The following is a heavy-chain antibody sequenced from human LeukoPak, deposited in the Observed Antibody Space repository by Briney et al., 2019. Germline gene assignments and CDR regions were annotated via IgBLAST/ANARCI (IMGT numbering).Heavy chain of an antibody. V-gene: IGHV3-23*01. D-gene: IGHD6-19*01. CDR3: AKDQPVHIAVAGTFFDY. CDR2: ISGSGGST. J-gene: IGHJ4*02. Sequence: GGSLRLSCAASGFTFSSYAMSWVRQAPGKGLEWVSAISGSGGSTYYADSVKGRFTISRDNSKNTLYLQVNSLRAEDTAVYYCAKDQPVHIAVAGTFFDYWGQGTLVTVSS. CDR1: GFTFSSYA.